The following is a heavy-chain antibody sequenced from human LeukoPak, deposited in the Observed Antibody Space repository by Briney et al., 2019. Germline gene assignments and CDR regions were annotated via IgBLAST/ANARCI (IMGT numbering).Heavy chain of an antibody. CDR3: ARRRYSSSWYDSDY. V-gene: IGHV4-39*01. D-gene: IGHD6-13*01. CDR2: IYYSGST. J-gene: IGHJ4*02. CDR1: GGSISSSSYY. Sequence: SETLSLTCTVSGGSISSSSYYWGWIRQPPGKGLEWIGSIYYSGSTYYNPSLKSRVTISVDMSKNQFTLKLSSVTAADTAVYYCARRRYSSSWYDSDYWGQGTLVTVSS.